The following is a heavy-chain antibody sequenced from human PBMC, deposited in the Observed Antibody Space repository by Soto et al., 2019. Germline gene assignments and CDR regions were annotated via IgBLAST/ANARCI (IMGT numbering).Heavy chain of an antibody. CDR2: IYYSGST. CDR3: ARSRYSYGSFDP. J-gene: IGHJ5*02. V-gene: IGHV4-59*08. Sequence: QVQLQESGPGLVKPSETLSLSCTVSGGSISTYYWSWIRQPPGKGLEWIGYIYYSGSTNYSPSLKSRVTMSVDTSKNQFSLKLSSVTAADTAVYYCARSRYSYGSFDPWGQGTLVTVSS. CDR1: GGSISTYY. D-gene: IGHD5-18*01.